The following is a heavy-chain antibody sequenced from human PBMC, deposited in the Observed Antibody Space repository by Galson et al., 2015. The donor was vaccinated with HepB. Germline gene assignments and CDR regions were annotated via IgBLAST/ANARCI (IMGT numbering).Heavy chain of an antibody. D-gene: IGHD2-2*01. V-gene: IGHV1-18*01. CDR2: ISAYNGNT. Sequence: SVKVSCKASGYTFTSYGISWVRQAPGQGLEWMGWISAYNGNTNYAQKLQGRVTMTTDTSTSTAYMELRSPRSDDTAVYYCARDSHLFCSSTSCYKAYYYYYYMDVWGKGTTVTVSS. CDR1: GYTFTSYG. CDR3: ARDSHLFCSSTSCYKAYYYYYYMDV. J-gene: IGHJ6*03.